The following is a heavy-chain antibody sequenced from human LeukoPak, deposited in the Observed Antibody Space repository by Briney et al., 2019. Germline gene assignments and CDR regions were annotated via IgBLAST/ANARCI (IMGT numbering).Heavy chain of an antibody. J-gene: IGHJ4*02. D-gene: IGHD6-13*01. V-gene: IGHV3-21*01. CDR3: ARDLSFTAAATYYFDY. CDR1: GFIFSSYR. Sequence: GGSLRLSCAASGFIFSSYRMNWVRQAPGKGLEWVSSISSSSSYIYYADSVKGRFTISRDNAKNSLYLQMNSLRAEDTAVYYCARDLSFTAAATYYFDYWGQGTLVTVSS. CDR2: ISSSSSYI.